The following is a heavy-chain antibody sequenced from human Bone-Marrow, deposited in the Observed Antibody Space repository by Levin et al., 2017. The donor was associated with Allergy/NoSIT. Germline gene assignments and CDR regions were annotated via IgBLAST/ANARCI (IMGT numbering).Heavy chain of an antibody. V-gene: IGHV1-2*02. CDR1: GYTFIDYY. CDR2: INPNSGGT. D-gene: IGHD5-12*01. CDR3: ARRYRGYDYFDY. J-gene: IGHJ4*02. Sequence: ASVKVSCKASGYTFIDYYIHWVRQAPGQGLEWMGWINPNSGGTNYAQKFQGRVTMTRDTSNSTAYMELSRLSSDDTAVYYCARRYRGYDYFDYWGQGTLVTVSS.